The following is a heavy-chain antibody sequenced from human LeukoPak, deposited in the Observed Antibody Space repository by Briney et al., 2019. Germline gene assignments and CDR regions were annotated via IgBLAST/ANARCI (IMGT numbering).Heavy chain of an antibody. D-gene: IGHD5-18*01. CDR1: GYTFTGHY. CDR2: INPNSGGT. Sequence: ASVKVSCKASGYTFTGHYMHWVRQAPGQGLEWMGWINPNSGGTNYAQKFQGRVTMTRDTSISTAYMELSRLRSDDTAVYYCARYKRGYSYGQGSYYFDYWGQGTLVTVSS. CDR3: ARYKRGYSYGQGSYYFDY. J-gene: IGHJ4*02. V-gene: IGHV1-2*02.